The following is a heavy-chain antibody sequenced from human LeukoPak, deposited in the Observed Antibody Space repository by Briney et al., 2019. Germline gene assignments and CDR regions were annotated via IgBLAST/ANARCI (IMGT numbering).Heavy chain of an antibody. V-gene: IGHV4-39*01. CDR2: IYYSGST. J-gene: IGHJ5*02. Sequence: PSETLSLTCTVSGGSISSGGYYWGWIRQPPGKGLEWIASIYYSGSTYYNPSLKSRVTISVDTSKNQLSLKLSSLTAADTAVYYCARHEYSGSYYGLSWFDPWGQGTLVTVSS. CDR3: ARHEYSGSYYGLSWFDP. CDR1: GGSISSGGYY. D-gene: IGHD1-26*01.